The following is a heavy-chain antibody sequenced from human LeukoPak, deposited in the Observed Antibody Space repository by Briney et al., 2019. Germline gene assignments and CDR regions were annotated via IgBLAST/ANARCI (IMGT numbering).Heavy chain of an antibody. CDR3: ANGYSSSPGFDY. V-gene: IGHV4-34*01. CDR1: GGSFSGYY. Sequence: SETPSLTCAVYGGSFSGYYWSWIRQPPGKGLEWIGEINHSGSTNYNPSLKSRVTISVDTSKNQFSLKLSSVTAADTAVYYCANGYSSSPGFDYWGQGTLVTVSS. J-gene: IGHJ4*02. CDR2: INHSGST. D-gene: IGHD6-13*01.